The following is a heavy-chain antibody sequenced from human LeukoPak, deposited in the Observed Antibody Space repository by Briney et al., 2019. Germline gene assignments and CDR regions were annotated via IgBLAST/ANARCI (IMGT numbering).Heavy chain of an antibody. J-gene: IGHJ4*02. CDR3: AKNYYDSSGYYYYFDY. CDR2: ISGSGGST. V-gene: IGHV3-23*01. CDR1: GFTFSSYA. D-gene: IGHD3-22*01. Sequence: GGSLRLSCAASGFTFSSYAMSWVRQAPGKGLEWVSAISGSGGSTYYADSVKGRFTISRDNSKNTLYLQMNSLRAEDTAVYYCAKNYYDSSGYYYYFDYWGQGILVTVSS.